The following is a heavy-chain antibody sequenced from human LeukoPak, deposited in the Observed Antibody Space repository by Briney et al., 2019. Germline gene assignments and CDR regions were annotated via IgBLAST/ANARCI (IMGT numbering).Heavy chain of an antibody. CDR1: GYTFTGYY. CDR3: ARDGWAPGRLPRLPAAMRGWFDP. CDR2: IIPIFGTA. V-gene: IGHV1-69*13. J-gene: IGHJ5*02. Sequence: SVKVSCKASGYTFTGYYMHWVRQAPGQGLEWMGGIIPIFGTANYAQKFQGRVTITADESTSTAYMELSSLRSEDTAVYYCARDGWAPGRLPRLPAAMRGWFDPWGQGTLVTVSS. D-gene: IGHD2-2*01.